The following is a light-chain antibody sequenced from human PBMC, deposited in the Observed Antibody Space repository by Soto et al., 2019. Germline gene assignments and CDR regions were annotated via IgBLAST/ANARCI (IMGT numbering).Light chain of an antibody. CDR1: SSDVGTYNY. J-gene: IGLJ3*02. CDR2: EVT. Sequence: QSVLTQPASVSASPGQSITISCTGTSSDVGTYNYVSWYQHLPGKAPKLILYEVTRRPSGVSNRFSGSKSGNTASLTISGLQAEDEADYYCSSYTTTSTVVFGGGTKLTVL. V-gene: IGLV2-14*01. CDR3: SSYTTTSTVV.